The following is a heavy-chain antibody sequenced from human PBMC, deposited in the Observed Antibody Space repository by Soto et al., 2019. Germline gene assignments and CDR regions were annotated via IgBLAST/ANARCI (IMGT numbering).Heavy chain of an antibody. CDR2: ISGSGSST. CDR3: ARDVPGGYGSGSPYGFDI. Sequence: PEGFLRRTCVASGCPLSSYTMSWVRQAPGKGLEWVSGISGSGSSTYYADSVKGRFSISRDNSKNTLYLQMNSLRAEDTAVYYCARDVPGGYGSGSPYGFDIWRQGTMVIVS. V-gene: IGHV3-23*01. D-gene: IGHD3-10*01. CDR1: GCPLSSYT. J-gene: IGHJ3*02.